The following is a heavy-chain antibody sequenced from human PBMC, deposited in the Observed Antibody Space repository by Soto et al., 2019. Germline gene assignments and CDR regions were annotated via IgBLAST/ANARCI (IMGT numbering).Heavy chain of an antibody. V-gene: IGHV3-43*01. CDR1: GFTFDDYT. CDR2: ISWDGGST. CDR3: AKAIGAYHPTNYYYYYGMDV. Sequence: EVQLVESGGVVVQPGGSLRLSCAASGFTFDDYTMHWVRQAPGKGLEWVSLISWDGGSTYYADSVKGRFTISRDNSKNSLYLQMNSLRTEDTALYYCAKAIGAYHPTNYYYYYGMDVWGQGTTVTVSS. D-gene: IGHD1-1*01. J-gene: IGHJ6*02.